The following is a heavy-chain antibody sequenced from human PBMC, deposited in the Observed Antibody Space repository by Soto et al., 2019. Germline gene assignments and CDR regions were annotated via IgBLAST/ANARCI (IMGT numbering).Heavy chain of an antibody. CDR3: ARRDIMTTSFDN. Sequence: GSGPTLVNPTETLTLTCTFSGFSLSTRGVGVGWIRLPPGKALEWLGIIYWDHDKRYSPSLKSRLTITKDTSKNQVVLTMTNMDPVDTATYYCARRDIMTTSFDNWGQGTQVTVSS. CDR1: GFSLSTRGVG. D-gene: IGHD5-12*01. V-gene: IGHV2-5*02. J-gene: IGHJ4*02. CDR2: IYWDHDK.